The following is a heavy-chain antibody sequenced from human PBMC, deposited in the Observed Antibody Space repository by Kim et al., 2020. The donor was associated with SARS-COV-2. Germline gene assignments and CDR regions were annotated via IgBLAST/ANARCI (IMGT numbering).Heavy chain of an antibody. D-gene: IGHD6-19*01. CDR3: ARLPAVAGTFWYFDL. V-gene: IGHV5-51*01. Sequence: PSFQGQVTISADKSISTAYLQWSSLKASDTAMYYCARLPAVAGTFWYFDLWGRGTLVTVSS. J-gene: IGHJ2*01.